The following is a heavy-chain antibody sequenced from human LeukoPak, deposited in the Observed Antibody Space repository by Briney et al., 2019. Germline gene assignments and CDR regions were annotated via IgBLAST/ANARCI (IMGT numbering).Heavy chain of an antibody. CDR2: IYTTGTT. CDR3: GRQGYTASHYFLDY. CDR1: SGSLRSYY. D-gene: IGHD2-2*02. Sequence: SETLSLTCTVSSGSLRSYYWGWVRHPPGKGLEWIGRIYTTGTTQYNPSLKSRVTMSVDTSANQFSLNLRSVTAADTAVYYCGRQGYTASHYFLDYWSQGTLVAVS. J-gene: IGHJ4*02. V-gene: IGHV4-4*07.